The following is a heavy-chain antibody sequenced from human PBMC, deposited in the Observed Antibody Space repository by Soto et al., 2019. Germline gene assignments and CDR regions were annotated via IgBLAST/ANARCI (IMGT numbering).Heavy chain of an antibody. Sequence: GASVKVSCKASGYTFTSYYMHWVREAPGQGLEWMGIINPSGGSTSYAQKFQGRVTMTRDTSTSTVYMELSSLRSEDTAVYYCARVRPGAEYFDYWGQGTLVTVSS. V-gene: IGHV1-46*01. CDR3: ARVRPGAEYFDY. J-gene: IGHJ4*02. D-gene: IGHD3-10*01. CDR1: GYTFTSYY. CDR2: INPSGGST.